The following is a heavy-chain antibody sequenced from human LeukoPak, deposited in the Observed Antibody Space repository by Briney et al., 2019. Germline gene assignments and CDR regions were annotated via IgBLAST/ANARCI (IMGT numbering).Heavy chain of an antibody. CDR2: INYDERKK. V-gene: IGHV3-30*02. D-gene: IGHD5-18*01. Sequence: GGSLRLSCVASGFSFNTYGMHWVRQAPGKGLEWVAFINYDERKKNYIDSVKGRFTISRDNSRNTLYLEMNSLGAEDKAMYYCARGAYSYGPYDALDIWGPGTMVTVSS. J-gene: IGHJ3*02. CDR3: ARGAYSYGPYDALDI. CDR1: GFSFNTYG.